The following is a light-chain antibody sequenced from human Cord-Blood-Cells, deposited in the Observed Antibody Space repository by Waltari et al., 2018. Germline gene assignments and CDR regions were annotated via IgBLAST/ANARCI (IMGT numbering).Light chain of an antibody. Sequence: QAVVTQEPSLTVSPGGTVTITCGSSTGAVTSGHYPYWFQQKPGQAPRTLISDTSNKHSWTPARVSGSLLGGKAALTLSGAQPEDEAEYYCLLSYSGARVFGGGTKLTVL. CDR1: TGAVTSGHY. CDR2: DTS. V-gene: IGLV7-46*01. CDR3: LLSYSGARV. J-gene: IGLJ3*02.